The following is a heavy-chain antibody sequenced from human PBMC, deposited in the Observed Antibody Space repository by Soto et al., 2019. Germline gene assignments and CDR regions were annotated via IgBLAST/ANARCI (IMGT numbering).Heavy chain of an antibody. J-gene: IGHJ6*02. CDR3: ARDEKYYYGMDV. Sequence: GGSLRLSCAASGFTFSDYYMSWIRQAPGKGLEWVSYISSSSSYTNYADSVKGRFTISRDNAKNSLYLQMNSLRAEDTAVYYCARDEKYYYGMDVWGQGTTVTVSS. CDR2: ISSSSSYT. CDR1: GFTFSDYY. D-gene: IGHD6-6*01. V-gene: IGHV3-11*06.